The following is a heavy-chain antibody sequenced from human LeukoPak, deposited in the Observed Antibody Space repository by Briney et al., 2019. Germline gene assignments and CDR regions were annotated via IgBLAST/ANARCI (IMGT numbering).Heavy chain of an antibody. CDR3: ALGRGSSSSAEYFQH. V-gene: IGHV3-74*03. CDR1: GFTFSGYW. D-gene: IGHD6-6*01. Sequence: PGGSLRLSCAASGFTFSGYWMHWVRQAPGKGLVWVSHINAGGSNTVYADSVKGRFTISRDNAKNTLYLQMNSLRAEDMALYYCALGRGSSSSAEYFQHWGQGTLVTVSS. J-gene: IGHJ1*01. CDR2: INAGGSNT.